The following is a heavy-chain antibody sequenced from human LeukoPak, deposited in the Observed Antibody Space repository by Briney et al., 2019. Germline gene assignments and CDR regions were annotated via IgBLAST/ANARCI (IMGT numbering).Heavy chain of an antibody. CDR1: GGSISSSNW. V-gene: IGHV4-4*02. D-gene: IGHD2-2*01. Sequence: SETLSLTCAVSGGSISSSNWWSWVRQPPGKGLEWIGEIYHGGSTHYNPSLKSRVTISVDKSKNHFSLKLSSVTAADSAVYYCARGQYQLLGLGYWGQGTLVTVSS. CDR3: ARGQYQLLGLGY. CDR2: IYHGGST. J-gene: IGHJ4*02.